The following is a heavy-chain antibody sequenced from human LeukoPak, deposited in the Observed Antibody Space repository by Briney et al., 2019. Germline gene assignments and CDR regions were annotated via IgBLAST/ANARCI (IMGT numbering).Heavy chain of an antibody. V-gene: IGHV3-23*01. CDR1: GFTFSTYA. CDR2: ISGSGGST. D-gene: IGHD6-19*01. J-gene: IGHJ4*02. Sequence: GGSLRLSCAASGFTFSTYAMSWVRQAPGKGLERVSDISGSGGSTYYADSVKGRFTISRDNSKNTLYLQMNGLRAEDTAVYYCARASGWTHYFDYWGQGTLVTVSS. CDR3: ARASGWTHYFDY.